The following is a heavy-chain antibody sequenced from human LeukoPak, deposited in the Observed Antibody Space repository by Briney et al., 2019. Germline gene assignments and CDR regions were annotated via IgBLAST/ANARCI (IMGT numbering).Heavy chain of an antibody. CDR3: ARGKRTIFGVVIIRNWFDP. CDR1: GGSFSGYY. V-gene: IGHV4-34*01. D-gene: IGHD3-3*01. Sequence: SETLSLTCAVYGGSFSGYYWSWIRQPPGKELEWIGEINHSGSTNYNPSLKSRVTISVDTSKNQFSLKLSSVTAADTAVYYCARGKRTIFGVVIIRNWFDPWGQGTLVTVSS. CDR2: INHSGST. J-gene: IGHJ5*02.